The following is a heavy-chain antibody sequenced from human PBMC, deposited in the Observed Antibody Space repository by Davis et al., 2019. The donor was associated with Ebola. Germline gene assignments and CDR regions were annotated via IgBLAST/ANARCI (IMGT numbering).Heavy chain of an antibody. CDR3: AKRPDVVLPEVSFYYYGMDV. CDR1: GFTFSTYA. D-gene: IGHD2-2*01. V-gene: IGHV3-30*04. CDR2: ISFDAKYK. J-gene: IGHJ6*04. Sequence: GESLKISCATSGFTFSTYAIHWVRQAPGKGLEWVALISFDAKYKYYADSVKGRFTISRDNSIHTLYLQMNSLRAEDTAVYYCAKRPDVVLPEVSFYYYGMDVWGKGTTVTVSS.